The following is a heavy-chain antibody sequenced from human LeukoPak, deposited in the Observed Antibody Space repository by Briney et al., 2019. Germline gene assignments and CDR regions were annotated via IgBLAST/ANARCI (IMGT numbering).Heavy chain of an antibody. V-gene: IGHV3-43*02. J-gene: IGHJ4*02. D-gene: IGHD3-9*01. CDR1: GFTFDDYA. CDR2: ISGDGGST. Sequence: PGGSLRLSCAAPGFTFDDYAMHWVRQAPGKGLEWVSLISGDGGSTYYADSVKGRFTISRDNSKNSLYLQMNSLRTEDTALYYCAKDIMSLGGGYDILTGYTPDYWGQGTLVTVSS. CDR3: AKDIMSLGGGYDILTGYTPDY.